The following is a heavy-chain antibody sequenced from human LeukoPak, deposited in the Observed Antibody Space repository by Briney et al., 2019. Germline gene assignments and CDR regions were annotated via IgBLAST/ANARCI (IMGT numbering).Heavy chain of an antibody. D-gene: IGHD3-10*01. CDR1: GFTFSSYA. V-gene: IGHV3-30*04. CDR2: ISYDGSNK. Sequence: GGSLRLSCAASGFTFSSYAMHWVRQAPGKGLEWVAVISYDGSNKYYADSVKGRFTISRDNSKNTLYLQMNSLRAEDTAVYYCAGGARGSGTASDYWGQGTLVTVSS. CDR3: AGGARGSGTASDY. J-gene: IGHJ4*02.